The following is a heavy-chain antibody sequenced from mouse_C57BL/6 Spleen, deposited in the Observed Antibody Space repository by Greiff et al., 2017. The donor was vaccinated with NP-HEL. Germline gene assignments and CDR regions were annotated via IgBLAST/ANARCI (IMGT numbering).Heavy chain of an antibody. V-gene: IGHV2-9*01. Sequence: VQLQQSGPGLVAPSQSLSITCTVSGFSLTSYGVDWVRQPPGKGLEWLGVIWGGGSTNYNSALMSRLSISKDNSKSQVFLKMNSLQTDDTAMYYCAKHGDYYYGSSYDWYFDVWGTGTTVTVSS. CDR2: IWGGGST. J-gene: IGHJ1*03. CDR3: AKHGDYYYGSSYDWYFDV. CDR1: GFSLTSYG. D-gene: IGHD1-1*01.